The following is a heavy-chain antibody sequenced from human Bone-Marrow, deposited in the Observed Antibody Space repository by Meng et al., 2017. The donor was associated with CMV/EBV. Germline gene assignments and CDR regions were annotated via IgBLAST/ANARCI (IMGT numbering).Heavy chain of an antibody. Sequence: GGSLRLSCAASGFTFSTYALHWVRQAPGKGLEWVAVISNDGSNEYYADSVKGRFTISRDNSKNTLYLRMNSLGAEDTAVYYCARGQYSLPYWYFDFWGQGILVTVSS. J-gene: IGHJ4*02. D-gene: IGHD2-21*01. CDR1: GFTFSTYA. CDR3: ARGQYSLPYWYFDF. CDR2: ISNDGSNE. V-gene: IGHV3-30*04.